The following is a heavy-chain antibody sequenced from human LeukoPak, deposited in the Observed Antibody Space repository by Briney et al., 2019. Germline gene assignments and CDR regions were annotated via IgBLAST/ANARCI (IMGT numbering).Heavy chain of an antibody. J-gene: IGHJ4*02. CDR1: GFTFGSYA. CDR3: ARDLAWGAFDY. V-gene: IGHV3-23*01. CDR2: ISGSGGST. Sequence: GGSLRLSCTGSGFTFGSYAMHWVRQAPGRGLEWVSSISGSGGSTYYADSVKGRFTISRDDSKNTLSLQMNSLRVEDTAVYYCARDLAWGAFDYWGQGTLVTVSS. D-gene: IGHD7-27*01.